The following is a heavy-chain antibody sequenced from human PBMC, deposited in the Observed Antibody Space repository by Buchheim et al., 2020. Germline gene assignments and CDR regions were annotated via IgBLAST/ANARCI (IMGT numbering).Heavy chain of an antibody. J-gene: IGHJ5*02. CDR1: GFTFSSYS. CDR2: LSSSSSTI. V-gene: IGHV3-48*02. D-gene: IGHD2-2*01. Sequence: EVQLVESGGGLVQPGGSLRLSCAASGFTFSSYSMNWVRQAPGKGLEWVSYLSSSSSTIYYADSVQGRFTISRDHAKSSLYLRMSSLRDEDTAMYYCATYCSTTSCFSDYASWGRGTL. CDR3: ATYCSTTSCFSDYAS.